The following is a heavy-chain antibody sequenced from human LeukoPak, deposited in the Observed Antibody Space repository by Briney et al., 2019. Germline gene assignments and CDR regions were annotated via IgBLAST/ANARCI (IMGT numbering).Heavy chain of an antibody. J-gene: IGHJ6*02. CDR3: ARGSLYDSSGYYHYPRTSYGMDV. V-gene: IGHV1-18*01. Sequence: ASVKVSFKASGYTFTSYGINWVRQAPGQGLEWMGWINAYNGNTNYAQKLQGRVTMTTDTSTSTAYMELRSLRSDDTAVYYCARGSLYDSSGYYHYPRTSYGMDVWGQGTTVTVSS. CDR2: INAYNGNT. CDR1: GYTFTSYG. D-gene: IGHD3-22*01.